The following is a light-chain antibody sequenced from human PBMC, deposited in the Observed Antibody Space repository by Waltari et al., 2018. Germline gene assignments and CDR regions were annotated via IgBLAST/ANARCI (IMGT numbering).Light chain of an antibody. V-gene: IGKV3-20*01. CDR2: GAS. CDR3: QHYVRLPAT. J-gene: IGKJ1*01. CDR1: QSVSRT. Sequence: EIVLTQSPGTLSLSPGERATLSCRASQSVSRTLAWYQQKPGQAPRLLIFGASTRATGIPDRFSGSGSGTYFSLTISRLDPEDFAVYYCQHYVRLPATFGQGTKVEIK.